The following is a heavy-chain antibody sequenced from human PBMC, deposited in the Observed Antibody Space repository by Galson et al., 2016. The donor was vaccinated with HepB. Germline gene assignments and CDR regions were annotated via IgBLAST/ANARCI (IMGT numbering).Heavy chain of an antibody. J-gene: IGHJ6*02. CDR2: ISAFNGNT. CDR1: DYSFTTYD. D-gene: IGHD3-10*01. V-gene: IGHV1-18*01. CDR3: ARINGEAPRGSYTYYYGMDV. Sequence: SVKVSCKASDYSFTTYDISWVRQAPGQGLEWMGWISAFNGNTDFPQKFQGRFTLTTDTSTSPAYMELRSLRSDDTAVYYCARINGEAPRGSYTYYYGMDVWGQGTTVIDSS.